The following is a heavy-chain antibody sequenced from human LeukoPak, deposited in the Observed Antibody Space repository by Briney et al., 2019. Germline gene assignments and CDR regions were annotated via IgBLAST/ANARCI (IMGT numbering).Heavy chain of an antibody. D-gene: IGHD3-3*01. CDR3: AKGAQYDFWSGYTLEYFDV. Sequence: GGSLRLSCAASGFIFTNYAMSWVRQPPGKGLEWVSFISASGGSTHYADSVKGRFTISRDNSNNTLYLQINSLRAEDTAAYYCAKGAQYDFWSGYTLEYFDVWGKGTLVTVSS. J-gene: IGHJ4*02. CDR2: ISASGGST. CDR1: GFIFTNYA. V-gene: IGHV3-23*01.